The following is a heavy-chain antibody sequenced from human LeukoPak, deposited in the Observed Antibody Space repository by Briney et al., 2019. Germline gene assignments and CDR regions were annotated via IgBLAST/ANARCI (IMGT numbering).Heavy chain of an antibody. CDR1: GGSLNSYY. V-gene: IGHV4-59*01. J-gene: IGHJ6*02. CDR2: IYYSGST. CDR3: ARDTRYFGMDV. Sequence: SETLSLTCTVSGGSLNSYYLSWIRQPPAKGLEWIGYIYYSGSTTYKPSLKSQVTISVDPSKNQFSLNLSSVTAADTAVYYCARDTRYFGMDVWGQGTTVTVSS.